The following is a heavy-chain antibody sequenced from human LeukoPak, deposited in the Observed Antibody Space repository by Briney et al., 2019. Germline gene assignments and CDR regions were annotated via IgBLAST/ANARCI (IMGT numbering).Heavy chain of an antibody. CDR3: AREAVAGTIDGNYYYGMDV. D-gene: IGHD6-19*01. CDR1: GFTFSDYY. J-gene: IGHJ6*02. CDR2: ISCSGSTI. Sequence: AGGSLRLSCAASGFTFSDYYMSWIRQAPGKGLEWVSYISCSGSTIYYADSVKGRFTISRDNAKNSLYLQMNSLRAEDTAVYYCAREAVAGTIDGNYYYGMDVWGQGTTVTVSS. V-gene: IGHV3-11*01.